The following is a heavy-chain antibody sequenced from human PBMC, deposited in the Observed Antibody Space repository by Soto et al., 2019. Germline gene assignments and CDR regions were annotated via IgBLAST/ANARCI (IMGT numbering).Heavy chain of an antibody. V-gene: IGHV3-21*01. CDR3: SKDGYCSCTSCYSGRFYYYMDV. CDR1: GFTFSSYS. Sequence: GGSLRLSCAASGFTFSSYSINWVRQAPGKGLEKVSSISSSSSYIYYADTVKGRFTISRDNAKNSLYLQMNSLRAEDTALYYCSKDGYCSCTSCYSGRFYYYMDVWYKGTTVTVSS. CDR2: ISSSSSYI. D-gene: IGHD2-2*01. J-gene: IGHJ6*03.